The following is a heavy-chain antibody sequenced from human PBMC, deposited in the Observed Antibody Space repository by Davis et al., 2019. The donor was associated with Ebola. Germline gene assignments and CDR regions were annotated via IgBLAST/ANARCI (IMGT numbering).Heavy chain of an antibody. D-gene: IGHD3-10*01. V-gene: IGHV1-18*01. CDR3: ARVLPPRGMDV. CDR1: NYTFTSYG. CDR2: ISAYNGHT. J-gene: IGHJ6*02. Sequence: AASVKVSCKTSNYTFTSYGLSWVRQAPGQGLEWMGWISAYNGHTNYAHSLQGRVTMTTDTSTSTAYMELRSLRSDDTAVYYCARVLPPRGMDVWGQGTTVTVSS.